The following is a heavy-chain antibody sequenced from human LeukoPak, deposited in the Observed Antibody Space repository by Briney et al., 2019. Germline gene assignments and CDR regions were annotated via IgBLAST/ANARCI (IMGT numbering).Heavy chain of an antibody. D-gene: IGHD6-13*01. V-gene: IGHV4-59*01. CDR3: ASAGYSSSWFSGYFQH. Sequence: SETLSLTCTVSGGSISSYYWSWIRKPPGKGLEWIGYIYYSGSTYYNPSLKSRVTISVDTSKNQFSLKLSSVTAADTAVYYCASAGYSSSWFSGYFQHWGQGTLVTVSS. J-gene: IGHJ1*01. CDR2: IYYSGST. CDR1: GGSISSYY.